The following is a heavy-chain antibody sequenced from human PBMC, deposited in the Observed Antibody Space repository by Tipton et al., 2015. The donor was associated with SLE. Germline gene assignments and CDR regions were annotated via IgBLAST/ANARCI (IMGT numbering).Heavy chain of an antibody. D-gene: IGHD3-22*01. CDR2: INHSGGT. J-gene: IGHJ3*02. CDR1: GGSFSGYY. CDR3: ARGYYYDSSGVGACDI. Sequence: TLSLTCAVYGGSFSGYYWSWIRQPPGKGLEWIGEINHSGGTNYNPSLKSRVTISVDTSKNQFSLKLSSVTAADTAVFSCARGYYYDSSGVGACDICGHGTMVTVSS. V-gene: IGHV4-34*01.